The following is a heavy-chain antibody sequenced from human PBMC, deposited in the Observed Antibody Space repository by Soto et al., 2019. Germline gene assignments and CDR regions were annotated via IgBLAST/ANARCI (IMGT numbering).Heavy chain of an antibody. Sequence: GGSLRLSCAVSGFPFSRYGMSWVRQAPGKGLEWVSRISPSGDSPAYADFVEGRFTVSRDNSKNTLSLLMNSLRADDTAVYYCTVRGPLSVSGVLTTLDSWGQGTPVTVSS. CDR1: GFPFSRYG. V-gene: IGHV3-23*01. CDR2: ISPSGDSP. CDR3: TVRGPLSVSGVLTTLDS. J-gene: IGHJ4*02. D-gene: IGHD3-3*02.